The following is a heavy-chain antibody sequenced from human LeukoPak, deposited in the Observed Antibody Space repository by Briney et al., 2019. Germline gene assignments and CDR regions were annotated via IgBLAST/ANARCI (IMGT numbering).Heavy chain of an antibody. V-gene: IGHV5-51*01. Sequence: GESLKISCKGSGYSFTSYWIGWVRQMPGKGLEWMGIIYPGDSDTRYSPSFQGQVTISADKSISTAYLQWSSLKASDTAMYYCARQAPSNSSSNLYYYYYGMDVWGQGTTVTVSS. CDR3: ARQAPSNSSSNLYYYYYGMDV. CDR2: IYPGDSDT. J-gene: IGHJ6*02. D-gene: IGHD6-6*01. CDR1: GYSFTSYW.